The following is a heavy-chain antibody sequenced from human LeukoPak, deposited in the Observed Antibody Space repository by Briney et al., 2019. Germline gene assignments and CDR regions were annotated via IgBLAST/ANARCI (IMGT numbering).Heavy chain of an antibody. D-gene: IGHD1-26*01. CDR2: IYYSGST. Sequence: SETLSLTYTVSGDSISSYYWSWIRQSPGKGLEWVGYIYYSGSTNYNPSLKSRVHISTDTSKNQFSLKLSSVTAADTAVYFCARGSGTYAFDSWGQGTLVTVSS. V-gene: IGHV4-59*01. J-gene: IGHJ4*02. CDR3: ARGSGTYAFDS. CDR1: GDSISSYY.